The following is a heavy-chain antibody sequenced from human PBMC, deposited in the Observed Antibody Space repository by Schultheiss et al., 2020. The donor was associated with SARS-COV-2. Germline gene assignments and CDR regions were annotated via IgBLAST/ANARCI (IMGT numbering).Heavy chain of an antibody. J-gene: IGHJ4*02. D-gene: IGHD6-13*01. Sequence: GGSLRLSCAASGFTFSSYSIHWVRQAPGKGLEWVSSISSSSSYIYYADSVKGRFTISRDNAKNSLYLQMNSLRADDTAVYYCARGTLAAAGGGVDYWGLGTLVTVSS. V-gene: IGHV3-21*01. CDR2: ISSSSSYI. CDR3: ARGTLAAAGGGVDY. CDR1: GFTFSSYS.